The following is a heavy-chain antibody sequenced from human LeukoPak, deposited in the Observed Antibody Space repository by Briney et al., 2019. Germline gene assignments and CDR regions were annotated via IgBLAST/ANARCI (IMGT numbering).Heavy chain of an antibody. D-gene: IGHD3-22*01. Sequence: GGSLRLSCAASGFTFSTYGMSWVRQAPGKGLDWVSAVSGSGGSTHYADSVTGRFTTSRDNSKNTLYLQMNSLRAEDTAVYYCAKDRYYDNTGDHYESEYWGQGTLVTVPS. J-gene: IGHJ4*02. CDR2: VSGSGGST. CDR1: GFTFSTYG. CDR3: AKDRYYDNTGDHYESEY. V-gene: IGHV3-23*01.